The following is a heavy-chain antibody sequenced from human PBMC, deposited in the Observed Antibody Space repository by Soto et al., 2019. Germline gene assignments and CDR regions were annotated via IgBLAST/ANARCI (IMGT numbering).Heavy chain of an antibody. V-gene: IGHV3-23*01. CDR2: ISASGYST. Sequence: EVQLLESGGGLEQPGGSLRLSCAASGFTFSTYAMSWVRQAPGKGLEWVSAISASGYSTYYADSVKGRFTISRDNSKNTLYLQMNSLRVEDTAVYYCAKVYDFWSGMEFDPWGQGTLVTVSS. CDR1: GFTFSTYA. J-gene: IGHJ5*02. CDR3: AKVYDFWSGMEFDP. D-gene: IGHD3-3*01.